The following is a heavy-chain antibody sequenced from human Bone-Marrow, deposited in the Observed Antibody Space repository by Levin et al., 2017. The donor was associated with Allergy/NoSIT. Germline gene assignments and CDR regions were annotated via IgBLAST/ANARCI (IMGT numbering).Heavy chain of an antibody. J-gene: IGHJ3*02. D-gene: IGHD3-16*02. CDR1: GYTFTGYY. CDR2: INPNSGGT. V-gene: IGHV1-2*06. Sequence: GESLKISCKASGYTFTGYYMHWVRQAPGQGLEWMGRINPNSGGTNYAQKFQGRVTMTRDTSISTAYMELSRLRSDDTAVYYCAGARIMITFGGVIPSDAFDIWGQGTMVTVSS. CDR3: AGARIMITFGGVIPSDAFDI.